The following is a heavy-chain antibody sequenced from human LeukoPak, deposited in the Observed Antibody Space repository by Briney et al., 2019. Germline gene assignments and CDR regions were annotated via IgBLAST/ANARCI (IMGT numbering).Heavy chain of an antibody. D-gene: IGHD6-19*01. CDR1: GFTLSSYS. CDR3: ARGVAVAGTWYWFDP. J-gene: IGHJ5*02. CDR2: ISSSSSSI. V-gene: IGHV3-21*01. Sequence: GGSLRLSCAAPGFTLSSYSMNWVRQAPGKGLEWVSSISSSSSSIYYVDSVKGRFTISRDNAKNSLYLQMNSPRAEDTAVYYCARGVAVAGTWYWFDPWGQGTLVTVSS.